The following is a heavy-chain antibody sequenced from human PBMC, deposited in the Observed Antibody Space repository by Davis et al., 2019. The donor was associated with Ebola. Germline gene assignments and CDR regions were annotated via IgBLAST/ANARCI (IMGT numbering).Heavy chain of an antibody. CDR3: ARVPFGLPPDY. CDR2: IKSKTDAGTT. Sequence: GESLKISCAASGFTFSNAWMNWVRQAPGKGLEWVGRIKSKTDAGTTDYAAPVKGRFTISRDNAKNSLYLQMNSLRAEDTAVYYCARVPFGLPPDYWGQGTLVTVSS. D-gene: IGHD2-15*01. J-gene: IGHJ4*02. CDR1: GFTFSNAW. V-gene: IGHV3-15*01.